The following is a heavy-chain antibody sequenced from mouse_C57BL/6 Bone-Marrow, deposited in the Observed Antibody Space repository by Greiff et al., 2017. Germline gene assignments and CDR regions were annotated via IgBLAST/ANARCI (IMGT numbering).Heavy chain of an antibody. CDR2: ISSGSSTI. J-gene: IGHJ2*01. CDR1: GFTFSDYG. Sequence: DVQLVESGGGLVKPGGSLKLSCAASGFTFSDYGMHWVRQAPEKGLEWVAYISSGSSTIYYADTVKGRFTISRDNAKNTLFLQMTSLRSEDTAMYYCARLVDWGQGTTLTVSS. CDR3: ARLVD. V-gene: IGHV5-17*01.